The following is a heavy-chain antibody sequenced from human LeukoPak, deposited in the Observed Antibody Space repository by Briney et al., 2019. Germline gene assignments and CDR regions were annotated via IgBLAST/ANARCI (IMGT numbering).Heavy chain of an antibody. CDR1: GFTFDEYA. CDR3: ARDKYYYDSSGYDAFDI. V-gene: IGHV3-23*01. Sequence: GGSLRLSCAASGFTFDEYAMHWVRQAPGKGLEWVSAISGSGGSTYYADSVKGRFTISRDNAKNSLYLQMNSLRAEDTAVYYCARDKYYYDSSGYDAFDIWGQGTMVTVSS. CDR2: ISGSGGST. D-gene: IGHD3-22*01. J-gene: IGHJ3*02.